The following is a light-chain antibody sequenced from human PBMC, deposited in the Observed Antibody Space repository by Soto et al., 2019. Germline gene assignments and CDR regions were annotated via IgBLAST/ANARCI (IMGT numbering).Light chain of an antibody. V-gene: IGKV3-11*01. CDR2: DAS. J-gene: IGKJ5*01. CDR3: QQRSNWPPIT. CDR1: QSVSSSN. Sequence: EIVVTQSPCTLSLSPGERATLSCRASQSVSSSNLAWYQQKPGQAPRLLIYDASNRATGIPARFSGSGSGTDFTLTISSLEPEDFAVYYCQQRSNWPPITFGQGTRLETK.